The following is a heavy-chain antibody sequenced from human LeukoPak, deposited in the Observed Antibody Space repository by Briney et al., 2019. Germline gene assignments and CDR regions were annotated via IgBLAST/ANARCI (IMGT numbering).Heavy chain of an antibody. CDR2: IRSKAYGGTT. D-gene: IGHD6-13*01. CDR3: TRDLNPYSSSWYITWY. Sequence: GGSLRLSCAAPGFTFNSYAMNWVRQAPGKGLEWVGFIRSKAYGGTTEYAASVKGRFTISRGDSKSIAYLQMHSLKAEDTAVYYCTRDLNPYSSSWYITWYWGQGTLVTVSS. J-gene: IGHJ4*02. CDR1: GFTFNSYA. V-gene: IGHV3-49*04.